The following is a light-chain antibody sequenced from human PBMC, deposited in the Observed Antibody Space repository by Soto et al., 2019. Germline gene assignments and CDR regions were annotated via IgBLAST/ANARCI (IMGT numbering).Light chain of an antibody. CDR1: NIGSRS. CDR2: YDR. CDR3: QVWDSGSGHRV. J-gene: IGLJ2*01. Sequence: SYELTQPPSVSVAPGRTARITCWGNNIGSRSVHWYQQMPGQAPLLVIYYDRDRPSGIPERFSGSNSGNTATLTINRVEAGDEASYYCQVWDSGSGHRVFGGGTKLTAL. V-gene: IGLV3-21*04.